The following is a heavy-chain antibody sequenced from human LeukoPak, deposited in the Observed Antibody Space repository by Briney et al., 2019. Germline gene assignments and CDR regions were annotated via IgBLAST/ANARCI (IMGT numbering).Heavy chain of an antibody. D-gene: IGHD1-26*01. CDR1: GGSISSSSYY. J-gene: IGHJ4*02. CDR2: IYYSGST. Sequence: NPSETLSLTCTVSGGSISSSSYYWGWIRQPPGKGLEWIGSIYYSGSTYYNPSLKSRVTISVDTSKNQFSLKLSSVTAADTAVYYCARHDSVGATHFDYWGQGTLVTVSS. CDR3: ARHDSVGATHFDY. V-gene: IGHV4-39*01.